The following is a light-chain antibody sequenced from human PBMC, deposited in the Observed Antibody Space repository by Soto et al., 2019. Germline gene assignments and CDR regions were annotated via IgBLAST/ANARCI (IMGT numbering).Light chain of an antibody. CDR2: WAS. CDR3: QQYYSTPLT. V-gene: IGKV4-1*01. J-gene: IGKJ4*01. Sequence: DIVMTQSPDSLAVSLGERATINCKSSQNILYSSNNKNYLAWYQQKPGQPPKLLIYWASTRESGVPDRFSGSGSGTDFTLTISSLQAEDVAVYYCQQYYSTPLTFSGGTKVEIK. CDR1: QNILYSSNNKNY.